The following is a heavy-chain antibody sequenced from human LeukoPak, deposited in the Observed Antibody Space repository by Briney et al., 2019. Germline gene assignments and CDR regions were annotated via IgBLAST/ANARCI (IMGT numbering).Heavy chain of an antibody. Sequence: GGSLRLSCAASGFTFSGHWMFWVRQAPGKGLVWVSSINSDGSGASYMDSVKGRFTVSRDNAKNTLYLQMNSLRAEDTAVYYCSRARWYSSDYWGQGTLVTVSS. CDR2: INSDGSGA. J-gene: IGHJ4*02. V-gene: IGHV3-74*01. CDR1: GFTFSGHW. D-gene: IGHD5-24*01. CDR3: SRARWYSSDY.